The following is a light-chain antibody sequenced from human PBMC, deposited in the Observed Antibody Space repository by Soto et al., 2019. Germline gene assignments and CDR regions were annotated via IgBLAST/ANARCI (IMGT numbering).Light chain of an antibody. CDR2: EVN. V-gene: IGLV2-23*02. Sequence: QSALTQPASLSGSPGQSITISCTGTSSDIGAYDYVSWFQQHPGKAPKLMISEVNNRPSGVSHRFSGSKSGNTASLTISGLQAGDEADYYCCSFAGSRTLFVFGTGTKLTVL. CDR1: SSDIGAYDY. J-gene: IGLJ1*01. CDR3: CSFAGSRTLFV.